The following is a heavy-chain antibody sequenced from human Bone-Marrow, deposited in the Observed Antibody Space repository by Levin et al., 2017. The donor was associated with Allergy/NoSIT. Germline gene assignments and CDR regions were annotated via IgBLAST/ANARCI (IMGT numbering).Heavy chain of an antibody. Sequence: GESLKISCAASGFTFSSYAMHWVRQAPGKGLQWVAIISYDGTNKYYADSVKGRFTVSRDNSMNTLYLQMNSLKPEDTAVYYCARDPYYDYVWGSSFYFDYWGQGSLVTVSS. J-gene: IGHJ4*02. CDR1: GFTFSSYA. CDR3: ARDPYYDYVWGSSFYFDY. D-gene: IGHD3-16*01. CDR2: ISYDGTNK. V-gene: IGHV3-30*04.